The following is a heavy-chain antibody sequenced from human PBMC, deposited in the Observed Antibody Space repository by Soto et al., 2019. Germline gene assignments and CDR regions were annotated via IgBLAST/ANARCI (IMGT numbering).Heavy chain of an antibody. CDR1: GFTFSSYG. V-gene: IGHV3-33*01. CDR2: IWYDGSNK. Sequence: QVQLVESGGGVVQPGRSLRLSCAASGFTFSSYGMHWVRQAPGKGLEWVAIIWYDGSNKYYSDSVKGRFTISRDNSKNTLYLQMSSLRAEDTAIYYCARDNMIRGFIDGNWFDPWGQGTLVTVSS. CDR3: ARDNMIRGFIDGNWFDP. J-gene: IGHJ5*02. D-gene: IGHD3-10*01.